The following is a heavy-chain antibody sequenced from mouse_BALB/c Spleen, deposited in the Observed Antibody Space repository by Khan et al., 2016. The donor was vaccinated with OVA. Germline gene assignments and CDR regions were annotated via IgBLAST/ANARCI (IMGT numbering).Heavy chain of an antibody. D-gene: IGHD2-10*01. Sequence: QVQLQQSGPGLVAPSQSLSITCTISGFSLTSYGIHWVRQPPGKGLEWLVVIWSDGSTSYNSTLRSRLSINKDNSKSQVFLKMNSLQTDDTAMYYCARQPYYHYYVMDYWGQGTSVTVSS. CDR2: IWSDGST. V-gene: IGHV2-6-1*01. CDR3: ARQPYYHYYVMDY. CDR1: GFSLTSYG. J-gene: IGHJ4*01.